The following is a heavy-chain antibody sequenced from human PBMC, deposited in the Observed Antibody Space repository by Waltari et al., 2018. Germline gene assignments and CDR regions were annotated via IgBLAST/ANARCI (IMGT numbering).Heavy chain of an antibody. D-gene: IGHD2-8*02. Sequence: PGKGLEWVSGISWNSGSIGYADSVKGRFTISRDNAKNSLYLQMNSLRAEDTALYYCAKDSGGRWLQSNRAFDIWGQGTMVTVSS. CDR3: AKDSGGRWLQSNRAFDI. CDR2: ISWNSGSI. V-gene: IGHV3-9*01. J-gene: IGHJ3*02.